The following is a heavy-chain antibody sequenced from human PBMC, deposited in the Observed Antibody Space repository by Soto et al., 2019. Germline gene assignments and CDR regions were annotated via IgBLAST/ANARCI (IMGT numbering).Heavy chain of an antibody. Sequence: EVQLLESGGGLVQPGGSLGLSCAASGFTFSSYAMSWVRQAPGKGLEWVSAISGSGGSTYYADSVKGRFTISRDNSKNTLYLQMNSLRAEDTAVYYCAKGLGYCTNGVCYDPFDYWGQGTLVTVSS. CDR2: ISGSGGST. CDR3: AKGLGYCTNGVCYDPFDY. CDR1: GFTFSSYA. V-gene: IGHV3-23*01. D-gene: IGHD2-8*01. J-gene: IGHJ4*02.